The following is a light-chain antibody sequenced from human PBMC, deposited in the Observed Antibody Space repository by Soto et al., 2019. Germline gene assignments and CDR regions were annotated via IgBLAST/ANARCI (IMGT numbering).Light chain of an antibody. J-gene: IGKJ1*01. V-gene: IGKV3-15*01. CDR2: GAS. CDR1: QSVSSN. Sequence: VMTQSPATLSVSPGERATLSCMSSQSVSSNLAWYQQKSGQAPRLLIYGASTRATGIPDRFSGSGSETDFTLTISSLQPEDFAVYYCQQDYNLPWTFGHGTKVDIK. CDR3: QQDYNLPWT.